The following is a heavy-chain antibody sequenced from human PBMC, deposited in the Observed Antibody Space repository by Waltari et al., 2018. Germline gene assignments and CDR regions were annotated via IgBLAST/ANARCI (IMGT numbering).Heavy chain of an antibody. J-gene: IGHJ5*02. V-gene: IGHV1-18*01. D-gene: IGHD1-26*01. CDR1: GYTFTSYG. CDR3: ARVYTSIVGASMGGWFDP. CDR2: ISAYNGNT. Sequence: QVQLVQSGAEVKKPGASVRVSCKASGYTFTSYGSSWVRQAPGQGLEWMGWISAYNGNTNYAQKLQGRVTMTTDTSTSTAYMELRSLRSDDTAVYYCARVYTSIVGASMGGWFDPWGQGTLVTVSS.